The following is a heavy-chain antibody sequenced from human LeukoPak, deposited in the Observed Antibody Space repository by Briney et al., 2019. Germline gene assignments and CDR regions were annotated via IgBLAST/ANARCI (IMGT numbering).Heavy chain of an antibody. J-gene: IGHJ5*02. Sequence: PSETLSLTCAVYGGSFNGYYWKWIRQPPGKGLEWIGEINQSGSTNYNPSLKSRVMISVDTSNNQFSLKVSSVTAADTAVYSCARGRRVQGVMKKNWFDPWGQGTLVTVSS. V-gene: IGHV4-34*01. D-gene: IGHD3-10*01. CDR2: INQSGST. CDR1: GGSFNGYY. CDR3: ARGRRVQGVMKKNWFDP.